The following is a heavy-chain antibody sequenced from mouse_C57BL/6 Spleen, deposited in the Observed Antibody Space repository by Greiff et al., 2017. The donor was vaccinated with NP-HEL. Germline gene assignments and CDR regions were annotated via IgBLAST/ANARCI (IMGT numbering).Heavy chain of an antibody. CDR3: ASDSSGYYFDY. CDR2: ISSGSSTI. J-gene: IGHJ2*01. V-gene: IGHV5-17*01. Sequence: DVQLVESGGGLVKPGGSLKLSCAASGFTFSDYGMHWVRQAPEKGLEWVAYISSGSSTIYYADTVKGRFTISRDNAKNTLFLQMTSLRSEDSAMYYCASDSSGYYFDYWGQGTTLTVSS. CDR1: GFTFSDYG. D-gene: IGHD3-2*02.